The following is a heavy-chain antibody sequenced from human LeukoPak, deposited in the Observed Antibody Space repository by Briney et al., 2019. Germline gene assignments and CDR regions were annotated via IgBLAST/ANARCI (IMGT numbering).Heavy chain of an antibody. CDR3: ARDLDYSTGFGY. V-gene: IGHV3-21*01. CDR1: GFTFSSSTFGSYT. Sequence: PGESLRLSCATSGFTFSSSTFGSYTMNWVRQAPGKGLEWVSSISSTGTYIYYTDSVKSRFTISRDIANSLLYLQMNSLRADDTAVYYCARDLDYSTGFGYWGQGTLVTVSS. D-gene: IGHD4-11*01. CDR2: ISSTGTYI. J-gene: IGHJ4*02.